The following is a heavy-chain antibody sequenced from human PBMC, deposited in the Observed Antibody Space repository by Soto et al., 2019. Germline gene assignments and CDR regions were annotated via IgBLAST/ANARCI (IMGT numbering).Heavy chain of an antibody. CDR1: GGFISSYY. D-gene: IGHD3-16*02. CDR3: ARAVMITFGGVIVDY. V-gene: IGHV4-59*12. Sequence: SETLSLTCTVSGGFISSYYWSWIRQPPGKGLEWIGYIYYSGSTNYNPSLKSRVTISVDTSKNQFSLKLSSVTAADTAVYYCARAVMITFGGVIVDYWGQGTLVTVSS. J-gene: IGHJ4*02. CDR2: IYYSGST.